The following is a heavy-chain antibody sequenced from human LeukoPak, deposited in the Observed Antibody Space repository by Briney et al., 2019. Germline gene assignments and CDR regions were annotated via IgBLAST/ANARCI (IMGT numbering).Heavy chain of an antibody. V-gene: IGHV3-74*01. CDR3: ARGTGYAGLDI. J-gene: IGHJ3*02. CDR2: INSDGSST. D-gene: IGHD5-12*01. Sequence: GGSLRLSCAASGFIFSSYWMHWVRQAPGKGLVWVSRINSDGSSTSYADSVKGRFTISRDNAKNTLYLQMNSLRAEDTAVYYCARGTGYAGLDIWGQGTMVTVSS. CDR1: GFIFSSYW.